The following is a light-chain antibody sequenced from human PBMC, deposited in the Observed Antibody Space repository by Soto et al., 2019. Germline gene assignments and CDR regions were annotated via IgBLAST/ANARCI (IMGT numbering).Light chain of an antibody. CDR1: QTISDF. V-gene: IGKV1-39*01. Sequence: DSQMTLSPASLSASIGDRVTIPCRASQTISDFLNWYQHKPGKAPKLLIYAASSLHGGGPSRFSGSGSGTNFTLTISGLQPEDFATYFCQQSFSTPRTFGQGTIVDIK. J-gene: IGKJ1*01. CDR2: AAS. CDR3: QQSFSTPRT.